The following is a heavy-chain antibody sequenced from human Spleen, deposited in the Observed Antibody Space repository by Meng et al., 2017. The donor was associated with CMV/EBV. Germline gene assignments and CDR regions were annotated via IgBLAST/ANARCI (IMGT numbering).Heavy chain of an antibody. CDR2: INHSGST. V-gene: IGHV4-34*01. D-gene: IGHD6-13*01. Sequence: QVQLQQWGAGLLKPSETLSLTCAVYGGSFSTYYWSWIRQPPGKGLEWIGEINHSGSTNYNPSLKSRVTISVDTSKNQFSLKLSSVTAADTAVYYCARGAQGIAAAGDNWFDPWGQGTLVTVSS. J-gene: IGHJ5*02. CDR1: GGSFSTYY. CDR3: ARGAQGIAAAGDNWFDP.